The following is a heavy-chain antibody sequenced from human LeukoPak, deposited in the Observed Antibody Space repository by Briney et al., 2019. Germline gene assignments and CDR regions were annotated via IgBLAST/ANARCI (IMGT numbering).Heavy chain of an antibody. D-gene: IGHD2-2*03. CDR2: IYTSGST. V-gene: IGHV4-4*07. Sequence: SETLSLTCTVSGGSISSYYWSWIRQPAGKGLEWIGRIYTSGSTNYNPSLKSRVTMSVDTSKNQFSLKLSSVTAADTAVYYCARGGYCSSTSCPYYYYGMDVWGQGTTVTVSS. CDR3: ARGGYCSSTSCPYYYYGMDV. CDR1: GGSISSYY. J-gene: IGHJ6*02.